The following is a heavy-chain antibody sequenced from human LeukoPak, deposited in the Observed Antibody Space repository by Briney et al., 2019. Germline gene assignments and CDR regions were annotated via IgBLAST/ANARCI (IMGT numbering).Heavy chain of an antibody. D-gene: IGHD3-22*01. CDR1: GDSVSSNRAA. CDR3: EIDSYFHDRSAHDAGLDG. CDR2: TYYRSKWYN. J-gene: IGHJ6*02. V-gene: IGHV6-1*01. Sequence: SQTLSLTCAISGDSVSSNRAAWNWIRHSPSRGLEWLGRTYYRSKWYNDYAVSVKSRINNNPATSKNQCSLRLSSVTPRVSALYNHEIDSYFHDRSAHDAGLDGWGQGTTVTVSS.